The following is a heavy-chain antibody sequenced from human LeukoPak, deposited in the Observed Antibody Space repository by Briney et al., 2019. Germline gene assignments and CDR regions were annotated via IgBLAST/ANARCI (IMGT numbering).Heavy chain of an antibody. V-gene: IGHV3-11*01. D-gene: IGHD4-17*01. CDR3: ARGRRWATVTTSGEGAEYFQH. CDR1: GFTFSDYY. Sequence: PGGSLRLSCAASGFTFSDYYMSWIRQAPGKGLEWISYISTRGTTIYYADSVTGRFTISRDNAKNSLYLQMNSLRAEDTAVYYCARGRRWATVTTSGEGAEYFQHWGQGTLVTVSS. CDR2: ISTRGTTI. J-gene: IGHJ1*01.